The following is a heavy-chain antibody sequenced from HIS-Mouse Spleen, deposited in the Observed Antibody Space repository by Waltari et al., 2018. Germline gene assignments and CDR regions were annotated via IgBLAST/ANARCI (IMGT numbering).Heavy chain of an antibody. D-gene: IGHD6-13*01. CDR1: GGSISSSSYS. CDR2: ISYSGST. V-gene: IGHV4-39*07. Sequence: QLQLQESGPGLVKPSETLSLTCTVPGGSISSSSYSWGWIRQPPGKGLEWIGSISYSGSTYYNPSLKSRVTISVDTSKNQFSLKLSSVTAADTAVYYCAREIPYSSSWYDWYFDLWGRGTLVTVSS. CDR3: AREIPYSSSWYDWYFDL. J-gene: IGHJ2*01.